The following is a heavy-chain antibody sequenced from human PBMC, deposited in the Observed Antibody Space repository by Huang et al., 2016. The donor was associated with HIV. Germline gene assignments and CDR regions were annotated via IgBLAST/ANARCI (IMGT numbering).Heavy chain of an antibody. CDR3: AKDPNGDYVGTFDM. V-gene: IGHV3-23*01. J-gene: IGHJ3*02. CDR2: RSGSGDKT. D-gene: IGHD3-16*01. CDR1: GFSFSNYG. Sequence: EVQMLESGGGLIQPGGSLRLSCAASGFSFSNYGMIWVRQTAGKGLEWVSARSGSGDKTYDEGSVKGRFTISRDNSKNTLYLQMNSLRAEDTAIYYCAKDPNGDYVGTFDMWGQGTMVTVSS.